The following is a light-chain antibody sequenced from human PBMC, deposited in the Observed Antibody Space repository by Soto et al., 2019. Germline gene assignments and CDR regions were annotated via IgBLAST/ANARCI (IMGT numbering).Light chain of an antibody. V-gene: IGKV1-5*03. CDR1: QNINSW. Sequence: DIQMTQSPSTLSASVGDRVTITCRASQNINSWLAWYQQKPGKAPKLLICKSSSLESGVPSRFSGSGSGTEFTLTISSLQPDDFATYYCQQYSTYSWTFGQGTKVEIK. CDR2: KSS. CDR3: QQYSTYSWT. J-gene: IGKJ1*01.